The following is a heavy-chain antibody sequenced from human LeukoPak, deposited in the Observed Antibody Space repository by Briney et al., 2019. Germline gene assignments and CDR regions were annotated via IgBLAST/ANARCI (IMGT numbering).Heavy chain of an antibody. CDR2: INPNSGGT. CDR1: GYTFTGYY. CDR3: AGGRERVGATYGTNEEADY. V-gene: IGHV1-2*02. D-gene: IGHD1-26*01. J-gene: IGHJ4*02. Sequence: GASVKVSCKASGYTFTGYYMHWVRQAPGQGLEWMGWINPNSGGTNYAQKFQDRVTMTRDTSISTAYMELSRLRSDDTAVYYCAGGRERVGATYGTNEEADYWGQGTLVTVSS.